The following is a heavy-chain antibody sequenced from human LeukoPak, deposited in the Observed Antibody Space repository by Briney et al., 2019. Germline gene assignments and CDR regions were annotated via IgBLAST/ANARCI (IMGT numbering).Heavy chain of an antibody. CDR3: AREVSEGFDF. CDR2: FGTRSTSI. V-gene: IGHV3-21*01. J-gene: IGHJ4*02. CDR1: GFTFSNVW. D-gene: IGHD3-22*01. Sequence: GGSLRLSCAASGFTFSNVWMSWVRQVPGKGLEWVSSFGTRSTSIYHAGSVKGRFAISRDNAKNSLYLQMNSLRAEDTALYYCAREVSEGFDFWGQGTLVTVSS.